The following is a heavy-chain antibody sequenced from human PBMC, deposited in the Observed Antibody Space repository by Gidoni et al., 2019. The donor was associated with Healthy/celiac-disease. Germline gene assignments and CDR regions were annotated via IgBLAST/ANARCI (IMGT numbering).Heavy chain of an antibody. CDR1: GGSISSSSYY. CDR2: IYYSGST. Sequence: QLQLQESGPGLVKPSETLSLTCTVSGGSISSSSYYWGWIRQPPGKGLEWIGSIYYSGSTYYNPSLKSRVTISVDTSKNQFSLKLSSVTAADTAVYYCARQRGYSGYDYFDYWGQGTLVTVSS. CDR3: ARQRGYSGYDYFDY. D-gene: IGHD5-12*01. J-gene: IGHJ4*02. V-gene: IGHV4-39*01.